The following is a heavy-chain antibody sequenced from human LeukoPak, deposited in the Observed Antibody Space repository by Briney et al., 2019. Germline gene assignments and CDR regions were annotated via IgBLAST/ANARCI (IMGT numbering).Heavy chain of an antibody. V-gene: IGHV4-61*02. CDR2: IYTSGST. CDR1: GGSISSGGYY. J-gene: IGHJ4*02. CDR3: AREPDCSSTSCCDY. Sequence: PSETLSLTCTVSGGSISSGGYYWSWIRQPAGKGLEWIGRIYTSGSTNYNPSLKSRVTMSVDTSKNQFSLKLSSVTAADTAVYYCAREPDCSSTSCCDYWGQGTLVTVSS. D-gene: IGHD2-2*01.